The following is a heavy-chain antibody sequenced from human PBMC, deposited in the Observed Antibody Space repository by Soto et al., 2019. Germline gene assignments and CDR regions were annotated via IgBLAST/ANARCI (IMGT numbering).Heavy chain of an antibody. CDR3: AKDHGGDYGDPLYFFDY. CDR1: GFSFSSYA. CDR2: ISGSGATT. V-gene: IGHV3-23*01. Sequence: DVQLLESGGGLVQPGGSLRLSCAASGFSFSSYAMSWVRQAPGTGLEWVSVISGSGATTFYRESVKGRFTISRDNSKNTVYLQLNSLRAGDTALYYCAKDHGGDYGDPLYFFDYWGQGALVIVSS. J-gene: IGHJ4*02. D-gene: IGHD4-17*01.